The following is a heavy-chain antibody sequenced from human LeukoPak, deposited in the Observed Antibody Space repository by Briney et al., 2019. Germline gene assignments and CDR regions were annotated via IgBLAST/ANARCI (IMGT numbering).Heavy chain of an antibody. CDR1: GYSISSGYY. Sequence: PSETLSLTCTVSGYSISSGYYWGWVRQPPGKGLEWIGSIYHSGSTYYNPSLKSRVTISVDTSKSQFSLKLSSVTAADTAVYYCAREGRDSYYYYYMDVWGKGTTVTVSS. D-gene: IGHD5-24*01. CDR3: AREGRDSYYYYYMDV. V-gene: IGHV4-38-2*02. J-gene: IGHJ6*03. CDR2: IYHSGST.